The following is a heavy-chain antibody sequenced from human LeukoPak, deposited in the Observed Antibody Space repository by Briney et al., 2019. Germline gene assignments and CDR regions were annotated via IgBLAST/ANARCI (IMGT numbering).Heavy chain of an antibody. CDR2: IWYDGSNK. Sequence: GGSLRLSCAASGFTFSSYGMHWVRQAPGKGLEWVAVIWYDGSNKYYADSVKGRFTISRDNSKNTLYLQMNSLRAEDTAVYYCARDAYDSSAIGAFDIWGQGTMVTVSS. CDR3: ARDAYDSSAIGAFDI. CDR1: GFTFSSYG. J-gene: IGHJ3*02. V-gene: IGHV3-33*01. D-gene: IGHD3-22*01.